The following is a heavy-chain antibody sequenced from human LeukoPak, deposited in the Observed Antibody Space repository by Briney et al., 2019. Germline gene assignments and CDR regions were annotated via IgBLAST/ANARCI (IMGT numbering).Heavy chain of an antibody. V-gene: IGHV4-39*02. D-gene: IGHD3-16*02. Sequence: SETLSLSCTVSGGSISSNIYYWGWIRQPPGKGLVWIGSISYSGNTYYNPSLKSRVTISVDTSKNQFSLKLSSVTAADTAVYYCAGDYDYVWGSYHCFDPWGQGTLVTVSS. CDR2: ISYSGNT. CDR1: GGSISSNIYY. CDR3: AGDYDYVWGSYHCFDP. J-gene: IGHJ5*02.